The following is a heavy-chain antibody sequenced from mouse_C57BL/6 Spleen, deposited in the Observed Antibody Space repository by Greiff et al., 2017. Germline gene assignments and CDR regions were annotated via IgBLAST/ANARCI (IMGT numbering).Heavy chain of an antibody. CDR1: GYPFPSSW. V-gene: IGHV1-5*01. J-gene: IGHJ4*01. D-gene: IGHD3-2*02. Sequence: VQLQQSGTVLARPGASVKMSCKTSGYPFPSSWMHWVKKRPGQGLEWIGAIYPGNSDTSYNQKFKGKAKLTAVTSASTAYMELSSLTNEDSAVYYCTRLDSSGYDAMDYWGQGTSVTVSS. CDR3: TRLDSSGYDAMDY. CDR2: IYPGNSDT.